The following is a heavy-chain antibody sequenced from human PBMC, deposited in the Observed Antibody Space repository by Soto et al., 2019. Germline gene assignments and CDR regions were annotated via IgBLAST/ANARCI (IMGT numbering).Heavy chain of an antibody. CDR3: ARRGWELKKRYDGMDV. CDR2: IYYSGST. V-gene: IGHV4-39*01. J-gene: IGHJ6*02. D-gene: IGHD1-26*01. CDR1: GGSISSSSYY. Sequence: QLQLQESGPGLVKPSETLSLTCTVSGGSISSSSYYWGWIRQPPGKGLEWIGSIYYSGSTYYNPSLKSRVTISVDTSKNQFSLKLSSVTAADTAVYYCARRGWELKKRYDGMDVWGQGTTVTVSS.